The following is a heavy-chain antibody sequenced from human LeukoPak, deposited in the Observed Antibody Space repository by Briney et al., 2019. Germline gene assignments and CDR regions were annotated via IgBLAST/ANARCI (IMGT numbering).Heavy chain of an antibody. Sequence: GGSLRLSCAASGFTFSSYAMSWVRQAPGKGLEWVSAISGSGGSTYYADSVKGRFTISRDNSKNTLYLQMNSLRAEDTAVYYCATGIAVAGYSDYWGQGTLVTVSS. CDR1: GFTFSSYA. D-gene: IGHD6-19*01. CDR3: ATGIAVAGYSDY. CDR2: ISGSGGST. V-gene: IGHV3-23*01. J-gene: IGHJ4*02.